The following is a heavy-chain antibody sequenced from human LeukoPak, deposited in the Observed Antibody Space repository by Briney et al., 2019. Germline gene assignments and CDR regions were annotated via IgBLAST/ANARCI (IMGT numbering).Heavy chain of an antibody. D-gene: IGHD2-15*01. CDR1: GFTFSSYG. Sequence: GGSLRLSCAASGFTFSSYGMPWVRQAPGKGLEWVAVISYDGSNKYYADSVKGRFTISRDNSKNTLYLQMNSLRAEDTAVYYCAKERYCSGGSCKPRGIFWFDPWGQGTLVTVSS. J-gene: IGHJ5*02. V-gene: IGHV3-30*18. CDR3: AKERYCSGGSCKPRGIFWFDP. CDR2: ISYDGSNK.